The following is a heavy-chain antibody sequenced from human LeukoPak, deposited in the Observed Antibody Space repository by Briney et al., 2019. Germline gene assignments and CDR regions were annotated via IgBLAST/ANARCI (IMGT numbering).Heavy chain of an antibody. CDR3: AGGVLGLDP. CDR2: IYYSGST. Sequence: SETLSLTCTVSGGYISSYYWSWIRQPPGKGLEWIGYIYYSGSTNYNPSLKSRVTISVDTSKNQFSLKLSSVTAADTAVYYCAGGVLGLDPWGQGTLVTVSS. J-gene: IGHJ5*02. V-gene: IGHV4-59*01. CDR1: GGYISSYY. D-gene: IGHD6-13*01.